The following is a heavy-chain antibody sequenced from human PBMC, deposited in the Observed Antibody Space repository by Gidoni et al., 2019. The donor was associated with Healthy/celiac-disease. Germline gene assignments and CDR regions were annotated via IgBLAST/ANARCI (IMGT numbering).Heavy chain of an antibody. D-gene: IGHD4-17*01. CDR1: GFTFSRYA. CDR3: ATGGWDYGDYTYYYYYMDV. V-gene: IGHV3-64*01. Sequence: EVQLVESGGGLVQPGGSLRLSCAASGFTFSRYAMHWVRQAPGKGLEYVSAISSNGGSTYYANSVKGRFTISRDNSKNTLYLQMGSLRAEDMAVYYCATGGWDYGDYTYYYYYMDVWGKGTTVTVSS. CDR2: ISSNGGST. J-gene: IGHJ6*03.